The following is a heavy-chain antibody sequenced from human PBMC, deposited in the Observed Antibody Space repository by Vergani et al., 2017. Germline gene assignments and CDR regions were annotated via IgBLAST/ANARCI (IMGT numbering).Heavy chain of an antibody. CDR3: ARELPDGAFDI. Sequence: QVQLQESGPGLVKPSETLSLTCTVSGGSVSSGSYYWSWIRQPAGKGLEWIGYIYYSGSTNYNPSLKSRVTISVYTSKNQFSLKLSSVTAADTAVYYCARELPDGAFDIWGQGTMVTVSS. CDR1: GGSVSSGSYY. V-gene: IGHV4-61*10. D-gene: IGHD1-14*01. J-gene: IGHJ3*02. CDR2: IYYSGST.